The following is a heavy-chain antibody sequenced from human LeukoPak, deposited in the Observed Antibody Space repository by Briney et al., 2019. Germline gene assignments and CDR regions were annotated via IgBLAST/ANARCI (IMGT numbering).Heavy chain of an antibody. V-gene: IGHV1-69*04. Sequence: ASVKVSCKASGGTFSSYTISWVRQAPGQGLEWMGRIIPILGIANYAQKYQGRVTITADKSTSTAYMELSSLRSEDTAVYYCARDSSGWYYFDYWGQGTLVTVSS. CDR2: IIPILGIA. CDR1: GGTFSSYT. CDR3: ARDSSGWYYFDY. J-gene: IGHJ4*02. D-gene: IGHD6-19*01.